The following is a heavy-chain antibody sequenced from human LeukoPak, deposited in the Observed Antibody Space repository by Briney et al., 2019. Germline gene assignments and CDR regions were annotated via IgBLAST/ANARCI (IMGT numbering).Heavy chain of an antibody. CDR3: ARRRSGYVNY. CDR1: GGSISRSRDY. Sequence: SETLSLTCTVSGGSISRSRDYWGWIRQPPGKGLEWIGSIYYSGSTYYNPSLKSRVTISVDTSKNQFSLKLSSVTAADTAVYYCARRRSGYVNYWGQGTLVTVSS. D-gene: IGHD6-25*01. J-gene: IGHJ4*02. CDR2: IYYSGST. V-gene: IGHV4-39*07.